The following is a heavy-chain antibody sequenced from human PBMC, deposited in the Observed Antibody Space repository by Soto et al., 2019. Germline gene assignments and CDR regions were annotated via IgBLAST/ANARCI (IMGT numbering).Heavy chain of an antibody. Sequence: PGGSLRLSCAASGFTSRSYAMSWVSKAPGKGLEWVSAISGSGGSTYYADSVEGRFTISRDNSKNTLYLQMNSLRAEDTAVYYCAKDHGPFLEWLRDYFDYWGQGTLVTLSS. CDR1: GFTSRSYA. V-gene: IGHV3-23*01. CDR2: ISGSGGST. CDR3: AKDHGPFLEWLRDYFDY. D-gene: IGHD3-3*01. J-gene: IGHJ4*02.